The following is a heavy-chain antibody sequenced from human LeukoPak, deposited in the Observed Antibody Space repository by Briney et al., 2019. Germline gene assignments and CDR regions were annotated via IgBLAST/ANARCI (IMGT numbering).Heavy chain of an antibody. Sequence: HGESLKISCKGSGYSFISYWIGWVRQMPGNGLEWMGIIYPGDSTTRYSPSFQGQVTISADKSINTAYLQWNSLKASDTAMYYCARNVLSPVLSLDYWGQGTLVTVSS. D-gene: IGHD2-8*01. CDR3: ARNVLSPVLSLDY. CDR1: GYSFISYW. V-gene: IGHV5-51*01. CDR2: IYPGDSTT. J-gene: IGHJ4*02.